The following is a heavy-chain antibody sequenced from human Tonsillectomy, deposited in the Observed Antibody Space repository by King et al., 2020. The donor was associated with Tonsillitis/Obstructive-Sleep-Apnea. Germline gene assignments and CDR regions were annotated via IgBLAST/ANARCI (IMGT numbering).Heavy chain of an antibody. CDR3: ARGPDGYYDSSGLNWFDP. D-gene: IGHD3-22*01. J-gene: IGHJ5*02. CDR1: GFTFSNHW. CDR2: LSSDGSST. Sequence: VQLVESGGGLVQPGGSLRLSCAASGFTFSNHWMHWVRQAPGKGLVWVSRLSSDGSSTSYADSVKGRFTISRDNAKNTLYLQMSSLRAEDTAVYYCARGPDGYYDSSGLNWFDPWGQGTLVTVSS. V-gene: IGHV3-74*02.